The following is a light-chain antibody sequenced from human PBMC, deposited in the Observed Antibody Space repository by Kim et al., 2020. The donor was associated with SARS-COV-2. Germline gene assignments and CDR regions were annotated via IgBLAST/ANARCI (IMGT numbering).Light chain of an antibody. CDR3: LQNNTIPNT. Sequence: DIQMTQSPSSLSASVGDRITITCRASQDVSNSLAWYQQKPGRAPKLLLYATSTLESGVPSRFSGSGSGTDFTLTISSLQPEDFATYFCLQNNTIPNTFGKRTKPEI. V-gene: IGKV1-NL1*01. CDR1: QDVSNS. J-gene: IGKJ2*01. CDR2: ATS.